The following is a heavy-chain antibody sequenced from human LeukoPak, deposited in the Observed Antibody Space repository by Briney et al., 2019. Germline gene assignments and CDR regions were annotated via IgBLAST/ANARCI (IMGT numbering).Heavy chain of an antibody. CDR2: ISAYNGNT. CDR3: ARRSFTAGRMSGDAFDI. CDR1: GYTFTSYG. Sequence: ASVKVSCKASGYTFTSYGISWVRQAPGQGLEWMGWISAYNGNTNYAQELQGRVTMTTDTSTSTAYMELRSLRSDDTAVYYCARRSFTAGRMSGDAFDIWGQGTMVTVSS. J-gene: IGHJ3*02. V-gene: IGHV1-18*01. D-gene: IGHD1-26*01.